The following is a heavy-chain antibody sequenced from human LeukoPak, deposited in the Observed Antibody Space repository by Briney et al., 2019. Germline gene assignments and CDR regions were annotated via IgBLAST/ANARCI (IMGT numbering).Heavy chain of an antibody. CDR1: GGSISSGDYY. CDR3: ARDHIVVVGHYYYYYMDV. CDR2: IYYSGST. D-gene: IGHD2-2*01. V-gene: IGHV4-30-4*08. Sequence: SETLSLTCTVSGGSISSGDYYWSWIRQPPGKGLEWIGYIYYSGSTYYNPSLKSRVPISVDTSKNQFSLKLSSVTAADTAVYYCARDHIVVVGHYYYYYMDVWGKGTTVTVSS. J-gene: IGHJ6*03.